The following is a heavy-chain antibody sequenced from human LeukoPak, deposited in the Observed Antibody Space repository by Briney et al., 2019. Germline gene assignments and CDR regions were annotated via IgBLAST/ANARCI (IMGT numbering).Heavy chain of an antibody. CDR3: ARGLGSPSDY. V-gene: IGHV4-61*02. J-gene: IGHJ4*02. D-gene: IGHD6-19*01. CDR2: VYTSGST. Sequence: PSETLSLTCTVSGGSINSGTYYWSWIRQPAGKGLEWIGRVYTSGSTNYNPSLESRVTISLDTSKNQFSLKLTSVTAADTAVYYCARGLGSPSDYWGQGTLVTVSS. CDR1: GGSINSGTYY.